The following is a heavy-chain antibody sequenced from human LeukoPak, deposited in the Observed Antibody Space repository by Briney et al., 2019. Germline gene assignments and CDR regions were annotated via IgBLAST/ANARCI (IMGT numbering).Heavy chain of an antibody. J-gene: IGHJ3*02. Sequence: PSETLSLTCTVSGGSLSSGGYYWSWIRQPPGKGLEWIGYIYHSGSTYYNPSLKSRVTISVDRSKNQFSLKLSSVTAADTAVYYCAREHSDVVVPGAFDIWGQGTMVTVSS. CDR3: AREHSDVVVPGAFDI. CDR2: IYHSGST. D-gene: IGHD2-2*01. CDR1: GGSLSSGGYY. V-gene: IGHV4-30-2*01.